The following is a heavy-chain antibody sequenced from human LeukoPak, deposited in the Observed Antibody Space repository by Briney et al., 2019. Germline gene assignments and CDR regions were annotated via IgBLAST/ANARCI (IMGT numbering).Heavy chain of an antibody. CDR3: ARHLVRGVIPYYMDV. J-gene: IGHJ6*03. CDR1: GGSISSGGYS. CDR2: IYYSGST. V-gene: IGHV4-30-4*07. Sequence: SETLSLTCAVSGGSISSGGYSWSWIRQPPGKGLEWIGYIYYSGSTYYNPSLKSRVTISVDTSKNQFTLKLSSVTAADTAVYYCARHLVRGVIPYYMDVWGKGTTVTVSS. D-gene: IGHD3-10*01.